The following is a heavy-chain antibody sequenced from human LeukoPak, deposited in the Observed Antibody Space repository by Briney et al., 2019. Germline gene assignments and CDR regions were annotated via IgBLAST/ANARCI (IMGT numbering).Heavy chain of an antibody. D-gene: IGHD2-15*01. CDR2: ISSSSSTI. V-gene: IGHV3-48*01. J-gene: IGHJ4*02. CDR3: ARRLYCSGGSCSQVNFDY. CDR1: GFTFSSYS. Sequence: GGSLRLSCAASGFTFSSYSMNWVRQAPGKGLEWVSYISSSSSTIYYADSVKGRFTISRDNAKNSLYLQMNSLRAEDTAVYYCARRLYCSGGSCSQVNFDYWSQGTLVTVSS.